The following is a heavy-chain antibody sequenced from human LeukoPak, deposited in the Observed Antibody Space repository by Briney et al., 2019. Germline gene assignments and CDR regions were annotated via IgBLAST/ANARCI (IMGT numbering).Heavy chain of an antibody. V-gene: IGHV3-23*01. D-gene: IGHD3-22*01. Sequence: GGFLRLSCAASGFSFSSYAMTWVRQAPGKGLECVSAISGSGGSTYYADSVKGRFTISRDNSKNTLYLQMNSLRAEDTAVYYCAKDQDYYDSVDAFDIWGQGTMVTVSS. J-gene: IGHJ3*02. CDR3: AKDQDYYDSVDAFDI. CDR1: GFSFSSYA. CDR2: ISGSGGST.